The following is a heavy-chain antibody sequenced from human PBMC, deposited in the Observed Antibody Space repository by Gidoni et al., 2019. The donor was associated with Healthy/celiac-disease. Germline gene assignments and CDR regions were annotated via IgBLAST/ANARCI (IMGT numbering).Heavy chain of an antibody. V-gene: IGHV1-18*01. D-gene: IGHD5-18*01. CDR2: ISAYNGNT. J-gene: IGHJ3*02. Sequence: QVKLVQSGAEVKKPGASVKVRCKACGYTFTSYGISWVRQAPGQGLEWMGWISAYNGNTNYAQKLQGRVTMTPDTSTSTAYMELRSLRSDDTAVYYCAHHRGYSYGSVAFDIWGQGTMVTVSS. CDR1: GYTFTSYG. CDR3: AHHRGYSYGSVAFDI.